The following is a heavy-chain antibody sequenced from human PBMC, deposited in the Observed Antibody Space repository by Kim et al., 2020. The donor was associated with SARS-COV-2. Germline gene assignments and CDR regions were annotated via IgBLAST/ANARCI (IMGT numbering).Heavy chain of an antibody. D-gene: IGHD3-22*01. J-gene: IGHJ6*02. Sequence: GGSLRLSCAASGFTFSSYDMHWVRQATGKGLEWVSAIGTAGDTYYPGSVKGRFTISRENAKNSLYLQMNSLRAGDTAVYYCAREGAQKDSSGPTGMDVWGQGTTVTVSS. CDR3: AREGAQKDSSGPTGMDV. V-gene: IGHV3-13*04. CDR2: IGTAGDT. CDR1: GFTFSSYD.